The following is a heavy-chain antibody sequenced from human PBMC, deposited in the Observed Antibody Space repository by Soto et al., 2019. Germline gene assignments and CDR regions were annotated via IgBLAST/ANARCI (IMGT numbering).Heavy chain of an antibody. CDR3: VRELNGSGDY. CDR2: IFQILGA. CDR1: VGSTTSDY. J-gene: IGHJ4*02. V-gene: IGHV4-59*01. Sequence: ESLLLTCTVSVGSTTSDYWSWIRQPPGKGLEWLGHIFQILGAKYNPSLGSRGTISLDTSKNQLSLSLRSVTAADTALEFCVRELNGSGDYWGQGTLVTVSS. D-gene: IGHD3-10*01.